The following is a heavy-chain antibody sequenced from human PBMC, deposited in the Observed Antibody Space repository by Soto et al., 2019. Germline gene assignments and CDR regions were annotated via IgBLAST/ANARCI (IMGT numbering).Heavy chain of an antibody. CDR1: GCSLSNARMG. D-gene: IGHD2-2*01. J-gene: IGHJ6*02. V-gene: IGHV2-26*01. Sequence: GSGPTLVNPTETLTLTCTVSGCSLSNARMGVSWIRQPPGKALEWLAHIFSNDEKSYSTSLKSRLTISKDTSKSQVVLTMTNMDPVDTATYYCARVVVPAAYYYYYGMDVWGQGTTVTVSS. CDR2: IFSNDEK. CDR3: ARVVVPAAYYYYYGMDV.